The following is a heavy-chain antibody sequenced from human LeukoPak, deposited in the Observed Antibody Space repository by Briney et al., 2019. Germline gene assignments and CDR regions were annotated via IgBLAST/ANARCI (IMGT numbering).Heavy chain of an antibody. CDR1: GGTFSSYA. V-gene: IGHV1-69*04. CDR3: AYCSGGSCYWFDP. J-gene: IGHJ5*02. Sequence: GASVKVSCKASGGTFSSYAISWVRQAPGQGLEWMGRIIPILGIANYAQKFQGRVTITADKSTSTAYMELSSLRSEDTAVYYCAYCSGGSCYWFDPWGQGTLVTVSS. D-gene: IGHD2-15*01. CDR2: IIPILGIA.